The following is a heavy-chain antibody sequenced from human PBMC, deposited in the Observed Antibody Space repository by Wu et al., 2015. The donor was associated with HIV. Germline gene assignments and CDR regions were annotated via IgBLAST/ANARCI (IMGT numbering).Heavy chain of an antibody. CDR1: GGTFSSYA. J-gene: IGHJ3*02. V-gene: IGHV1-69*13. CDR2: IIPIFGTA. Sequence: QVQLVQSGAEVKKPGSSVKVSCKASGGTFSSYAISWVRQAPGQGLEWMGRIIPIFGTANYAQKFQGRVTITADESTSTAYMELSSLRSEDTAVYYCARGGFITMIVENRYTTDTNDAFDIWGQGTMVTVSS. CDR3: ARGGFITMIVENRYTTDTNDAFDI. D-gene: IGHD3-22*01.